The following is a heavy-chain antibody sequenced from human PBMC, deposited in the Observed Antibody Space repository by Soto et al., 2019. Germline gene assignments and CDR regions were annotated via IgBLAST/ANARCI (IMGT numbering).Heavy chain of an antibody. CDR2: INTHNGNT. CDR1: GYTFTTYG. V-gene: IGHV1-18*01. J-gene: IGHJ6*02. CDR3: TREGSAPYYYDAMDA. D-gene: IGHD3-10*01. Sequence: ASVKVSCKASGYTFTTYGISWVRQAPGEGLEWLGWINTHNGNTNYAQNLQGRVFMTADTSTNTAYMELRSLRSDDTAIYYCTREGSAPYYYDAMDAWGQGTTVTVSS.